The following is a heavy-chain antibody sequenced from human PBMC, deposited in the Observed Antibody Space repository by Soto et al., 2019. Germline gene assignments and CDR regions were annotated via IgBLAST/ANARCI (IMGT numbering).Heavy chain of an antibody. CDR3: SRGWGLVS. D-gene: IGHD3-16*01. V-gene: IGHV1-69*01. J-gene: IGHJ4*02. Sequence: QMEQSGAEVRKPGSSVKVSCKPSGGSLTSYPMAWVRQAPGQGFEWMGGIIPIHGTTEYAQKFQGRVTITADESTNRATLELTGLTSEDTAVYYCSRGWGLVSWGQGTLVTVSS. CDR2: IIPIHGTT. CDR1: GGSLTSYP.